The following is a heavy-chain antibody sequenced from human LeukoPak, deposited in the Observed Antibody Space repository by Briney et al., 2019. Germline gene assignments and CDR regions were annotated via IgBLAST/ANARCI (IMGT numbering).Heavy chain of an antibody. Sequence: PGGSLRLSCSASGFTFSSYAMYWVRQAPGKGLEYVSAITSDGLTTHYADSVKGRITISRDNSRNTLYLQMNSLRAEDTAVYYCARDAGRYFDWLGYWGQGTLVTVSS. CDR1: GFTFSSYA. CDR2: ITSDGLTT. CDR3: ARDAGRYFDWLGY. J-gene: IGHJ4*02. V-gene: IGHV3-64*04. D-gene: IGHD3-9*01.